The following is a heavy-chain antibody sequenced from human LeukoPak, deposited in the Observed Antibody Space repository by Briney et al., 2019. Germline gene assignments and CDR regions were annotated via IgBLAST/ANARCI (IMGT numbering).Heavy chain of an antibody. Sequence: GGSLRLSCAASGFTFKTYAMTWVRQAPGKGLEWVSTIDNSGILTYYADSVKGRFTISRDNSRNMLYLELNSLRAEDSAIYYCVTDEVVPPTPRSPNWGQGTLVTVSS. CDR2: IDNSGILT. D-gene: IGHD2-21*02. J-gene: IGHJ4*02. CDR3: VTDEVVPPTPRSPN. CDR1: GFTFKTYA. V-gene: IGHV3-23*01.